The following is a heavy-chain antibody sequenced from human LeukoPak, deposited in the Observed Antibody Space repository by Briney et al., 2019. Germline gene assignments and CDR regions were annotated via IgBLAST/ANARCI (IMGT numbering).Heavy chain of an antibody. D-gene: IGHD5-12*01. J-gene: IGHJ4*02. Sequence: SETLSLTCAVYGGSFSGYYWSWIRQPPGRGLEWIGEINHSGSTNYNPSLKSRVTISVDTSKNQFSLKLSSVTAADTAVYYCAGGLRLEYLYDYWGQGTLVTVSS. CDR3: AGGLRLEYLYDY. CDR1: GGSFSGYY. V-gene: IGHV4-34*01. CDR2: INHSGST.